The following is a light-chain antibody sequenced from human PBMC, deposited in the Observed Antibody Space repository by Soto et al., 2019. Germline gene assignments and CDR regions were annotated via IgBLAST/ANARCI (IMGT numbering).Light chain of an antibody. V-gene: IGLV1-44*01. CDR3: ASWADSLNGVV. CDR2: SNN. Sequence: QSVVTQPPSASGTPGQGVTISCSGSSSNIGVNTVNWYQQLPGTAPKLLIYSNNLRPSGVPDRFSGSKSGTSASLAISGFKSEDEADCHCASWADSLNGVVFGGGTKLAVL. CDR1: SSNIGVNT. J-gene: IGLJ2*01.